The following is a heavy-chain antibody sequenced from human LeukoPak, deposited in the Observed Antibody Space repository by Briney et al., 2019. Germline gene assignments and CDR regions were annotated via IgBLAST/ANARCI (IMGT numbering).Heavy chain of an antibody. D-gene: IGHD3-3*01. CDR1: GFTFGDYA. Sequence: GGSLRLSCTASGFTFGDYAMSWVRQAPGKGLEWVGFIRSKAYGGTTEYAASVKGRFTISRDDSKSIAYPQMNSLKTEDTAVYYCRCDFWSGYYNLDYWGQGTLVTVSS. CDR2: IRSKAYGGTT. J-gene: IGHJ4*02. V-gene: IGHV3-49*04. CDR3: RCDFWSGYYNLDY.